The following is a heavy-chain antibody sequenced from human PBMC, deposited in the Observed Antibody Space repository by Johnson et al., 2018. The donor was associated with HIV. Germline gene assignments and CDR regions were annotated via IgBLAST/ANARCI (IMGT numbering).Heavy chain of an antibody. D-gene: IGHD1-7*01. J-gene: IGHJ3*02. Sequence: VQLVESGGGVVRPGGSLRLSCAASGFTFSSYWMSWVRQTPGKGLEWVSVIYSGGSTYYADSVKGRFTISRDNSKNTLYLQMNSLRAEDTAVYYCARDRGNYDDAFDIWGQGTMVTVSS. CDR2: IYSGGST. CDR1: GFTFSSYW. CDR3: ARDRGNYDDAFDI. V-gene: IGHV3-66*02.